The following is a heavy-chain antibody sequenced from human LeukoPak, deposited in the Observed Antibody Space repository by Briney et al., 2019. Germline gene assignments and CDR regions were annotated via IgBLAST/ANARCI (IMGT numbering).Heavy chain of an antibody. J-gene: IGHJ4*02. D-gene: IGHD3-22*01. CDR2: IIPILGIA. V-gene: IGHV1-69*04. CDR1: GGTFSSYA. Sequence: SLKVSCKASGGTFSSYAISWVRQAPGQGLECMGRIIPILGIANYAQKFQGRVTITADKSTSTAYMELSSLRSEDTAVYYCARGYYYYDSSGYRHWGQGTLVTVSS. CDR3: ARGYYYYDSSGYRH.